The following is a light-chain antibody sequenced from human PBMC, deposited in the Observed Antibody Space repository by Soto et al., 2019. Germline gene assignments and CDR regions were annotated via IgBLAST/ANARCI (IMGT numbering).Light chain of an antibody. Sequence: DIQMTQSPSSLSASVGDRVTITCRASQSISSYLNWYQQKPGKAPKLLIYAASSLQSGVPSRFSGSGSGTDFTLTISSLQPDDFATYYCQHYNSYGTFGQGTKV. J-gene: IGKJ1*01. CDR1: QSISSY. V-gene: IGKV1-39*01. CDR3: QHYNSYGT. CDR2: AAS.